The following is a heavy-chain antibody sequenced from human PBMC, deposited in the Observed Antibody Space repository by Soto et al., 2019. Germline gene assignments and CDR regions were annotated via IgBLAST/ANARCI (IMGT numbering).Heavy chain of an antibody. D-gene: IGHD3-9*01. V-gene: IGHV3-33*01. Sequence: PGGSLRLSCTASGFTLTTYGMHWVRQAPGKGLEWVAVIWNDGTNKYHADSVKGRFTVSRDNSKNTLYLQMNSLRVEDTAVYYCAIAWGTLTGYYDLLLYYYGLDVWGQGTTVTVS. CDR3: AIAWGTLTGYYDLLLYYYGLDV. CDR2: IWNDGTNK. CDR1: GFTLTTYG. J-gene: IGHJ6*02.